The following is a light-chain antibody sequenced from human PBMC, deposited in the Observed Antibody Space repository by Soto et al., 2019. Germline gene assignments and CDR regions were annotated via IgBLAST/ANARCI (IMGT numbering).Light chain of an antibody. Sequence: EIVLTQSPGTLSLSPGERATLSCRASQSVSSTYLAWYQQKPGQAPRLLIYGASSRATGIPDRFSGSGSGTDVTLTISRLEPDDFAVYYCQQYGSSLYTFGQGTQLEIK. CDR1: QSVSSTY. J-gene: IGKJ2*01. CDR3: QQYGSSLYT. V-gene: IGKV3-20*01. CDR2: GAS.